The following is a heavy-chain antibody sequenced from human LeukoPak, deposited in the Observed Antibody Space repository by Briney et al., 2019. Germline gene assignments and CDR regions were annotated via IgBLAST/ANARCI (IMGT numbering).Heavy chain of an antibody. D-gene: IGHD5-24*01. CDR1: GYTFSSYL. CDR3: VRDRDGYNF. Sequence: GGSLRLSCVASGYTFSSYLMHRVRQAPGKGLVWVSRVNNDGSDTWYADCVKGRFTISRDNAKNTLYLQMNSLRAEDTAVYYCVRDRDGYNFWGQGTLVTVSS. CDR2: VNNDGSDT. J-gene: IGHJ4*02. V-gene: IGHV3-74*01.